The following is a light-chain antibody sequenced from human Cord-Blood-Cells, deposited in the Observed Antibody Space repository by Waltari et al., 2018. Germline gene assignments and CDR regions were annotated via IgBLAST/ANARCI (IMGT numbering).Light chain of an antibody. CDR1: QCIRND. V-gene: IGKV1-6*01. CDR3: LQDYNYPPT. Sequence: AIQMTQSPSSLSASVGDRVTITCRASQCIRNDLGWYQQKPGKAPKLLIYAASSLQSGVPSSFSGSGAVTDFTLTISSRQPEDVATYYCLQDYNYPPTSGQGTKVEIK. J-gene: IGKJ1*01. CDR2: AAS.